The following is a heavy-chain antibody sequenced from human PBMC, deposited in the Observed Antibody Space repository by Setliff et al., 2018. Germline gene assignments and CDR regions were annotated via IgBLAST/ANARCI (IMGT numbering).Heavy chain of an antibody. CDR3: AREQWLDPPGYYYMDV. Sequence: PSETLSLTCAVSGSSVRSRHYWGWIRQPPGRGLEWIGSIYHSGSANYNPSLKSRVTMSIDTSKNQFSLKLNSVTAADMAVYYCAREQWLDPPGYYYMDVWAKGTTVTVSS. J-gene: IGHJ6*03. CDR2: IYHSGSA. D-gene: IGHD6-19*01. V-gene: IGHV4-38-2*02. CDR1: GSSVRSRHY.